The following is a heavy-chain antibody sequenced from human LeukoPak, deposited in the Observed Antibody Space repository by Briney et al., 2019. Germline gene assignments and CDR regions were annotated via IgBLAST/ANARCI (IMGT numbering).Heavy chain of an antibody. CDR1: GDSITNTNYY. Sequence: SETLSLTCTVSGDSITNTNYYWAWIRQSPGEGLEWIGSVYHSGITYYTPSLKSRVSISVDTSKSQFSLKVTSVTASDTVVYFCAREWQYQFDYWGQGSLVTVSS. V-gene: IGHV4-39*07. CDR3: AREWQYQFDY. J-gene: IGHJ4*02. CDR2: VYHSGIT. D-gene: IGHD2/OR15-2a*01.